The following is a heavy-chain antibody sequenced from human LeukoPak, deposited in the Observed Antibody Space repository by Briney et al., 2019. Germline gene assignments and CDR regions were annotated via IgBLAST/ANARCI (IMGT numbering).Heavy chain of an antibody. V-gene: IGHV3-11*01. D-gene: IGHD2-8*01. CDR1: GFTFNQHS. Sequence: GGSLRLSCAASGFTFNQHSMSWIRQAPGKGLEWLSYTSRNGGAVHYADSVEGRFTISRDNAKNSLNLQLNGLRTDDTAAYFCARASSLIGGFDSWGRGTLVTVSS. J-gene: IGHJ4*02. CDR2: TSRNGGAV. CDR3: ARASSLIGGFDS.